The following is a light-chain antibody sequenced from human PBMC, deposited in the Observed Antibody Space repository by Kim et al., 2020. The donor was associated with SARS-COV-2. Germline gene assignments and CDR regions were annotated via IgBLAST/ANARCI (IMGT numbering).Light chain of an antibody. CDR3: SSYAGSNNYV. Sequence: GRPRTMSCTGTSSDVGGYNYVSWYHQHPGRAPKLMIYEVTNWPSGVPDRFSGAKSGNTASLTVSGLQAEDEADYYCSSYAGSNNYVFGTGPKVTVL. V-gene: IGLV2-8*01. CDR1: SSDVGGYNY. CDR2: EVT. J-gene: IGLJ1*01.